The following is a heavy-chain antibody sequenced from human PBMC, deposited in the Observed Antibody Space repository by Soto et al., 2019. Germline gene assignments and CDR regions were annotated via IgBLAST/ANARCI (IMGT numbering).Heavy chain of an antibody. Sequence: PSETLSLTCAVYGGSFSGYYRSWIRQPPGKGLEWIGEINHSGSTNYNPSLKSRVTISVDTSKNQFSLKLSSVTAADTAVYYCARGNYDFWSGPFDYWGQGTLVTVSS. D-gene: IGHD3-3*01. J-gene: IGHJ4*02. V-gene: IGHV4-34*01. CDR2: INHSGST. CDR3: ARGNYDFWSGPFDY. CDR1: GGSFSGYY.